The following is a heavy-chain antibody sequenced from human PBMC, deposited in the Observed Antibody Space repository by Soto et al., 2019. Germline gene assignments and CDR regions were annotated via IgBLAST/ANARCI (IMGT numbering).Heavy chain of an antibody. CDR1: GFTFSSYG. CDR3: ARDTTAREIDY. J-gene: IGHJ4*02. D-gene: IGHD6-6*01. CDR2: IWYDGSNK. V-gene: IGHV3-33*01. Sequence: GGSLRLSCAASGFTFSSYGMHWVRQAPGKGLEWVAVIWYDGSNKYYADSVKGRFTISRDNSKNTLYLQMNSLRAEDTAVYYCARDTTAREIDYWGQGTLVTVSS.